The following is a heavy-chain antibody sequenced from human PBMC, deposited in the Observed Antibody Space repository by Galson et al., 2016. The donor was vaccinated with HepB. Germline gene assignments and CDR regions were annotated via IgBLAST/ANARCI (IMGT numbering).Heavy chain of an antibody. V-gene: IGHV3-64D*09. Sequence: SLRLSCAASGFTFSSYALHWVRQAPGKGLVYVSAIRSDAVTTYYADSVKGRFTISRENSKNTLYLQTSGLRAEDTAVYYCVTQYVVDVWGQGTTVTVS. CDR1: GFTFSSYA. J-gene: IGHJ6*02. CDR2: IRSDAVTT. CDR3: VTQYVVDV.